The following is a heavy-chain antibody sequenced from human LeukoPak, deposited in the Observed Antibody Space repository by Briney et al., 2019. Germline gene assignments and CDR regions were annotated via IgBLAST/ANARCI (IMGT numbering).Heavy chain of an antibody. V-gene: IGHV3-48*03. J-gene: IGHJ3*02. D-gene: IGHD3-16*02. CDR3: ARVSMITFGGVIVRGHAFDI. CDR2: ISSSGSTI. CDR1: GFTFSSYE. Sequence: QAGGSLRLSCAASGFTFSSYEMTWVRQAPGKGLEWVSYISSSGSTIYYADSVKGRFTISRDNAKNSLYLQMNSLRAEDTAVYYCARVSMITFGGVIVRGHAFDIWGQGTMVTVSS.